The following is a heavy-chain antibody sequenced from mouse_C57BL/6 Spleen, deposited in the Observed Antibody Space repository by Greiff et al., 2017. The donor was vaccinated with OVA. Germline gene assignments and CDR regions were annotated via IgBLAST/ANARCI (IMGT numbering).Heavy chain of an antibody. CDR3: ARSVDGYYPY. J-gene: IGHJ2*01. V-gene: IGHV1-85*01. CDR2: IYPRDGST. Sequence: VNLVESGPELVKPGASVKLSCKASGYTFTSYDINWVKQRPGQGLEWIGWIYPRDGSTKYNEKFKGKATLTVDTSSSTAYMELHSLTSEDSAVYFCARSVDGYYPYWGQGTTLTVSS. D-gene: IGHD2-3*01. CDR1: GYTFTSYD.